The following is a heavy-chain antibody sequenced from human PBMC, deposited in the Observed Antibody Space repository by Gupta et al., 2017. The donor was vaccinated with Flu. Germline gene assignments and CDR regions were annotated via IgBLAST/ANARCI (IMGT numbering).Heavy chain of an antibody. J-gene: IGHJ6*02. V-gene: IGHV3-21*01. CDR3: AREKLELRGGYYYYGMDV. CDR2: SSSSSSYI. D-gene: IGHD1-7*01. Sequence: EVQLVESGGGLVKPGGSLRLSCAASGFTFSSYSMNWVRQAPGKGLEWVSASSSSSSYIYYADSGKGRVTISRDNAKNSLDRQMNSLRAEETAVYDCAREKLELRGGYYYYGMDVGGQGTTVTVSS. CDR1: GFTFSSYS.